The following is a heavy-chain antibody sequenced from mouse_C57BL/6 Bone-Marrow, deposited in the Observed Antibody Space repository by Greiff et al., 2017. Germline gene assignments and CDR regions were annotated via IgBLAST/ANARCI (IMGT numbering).Heavy chain of an antibody. J-gene: IGHJ1*03. D-gene: IGHD2-12*01. CDR1: GFTFSSYA. Sequence: EVHLVESGGGLVKPGGSLKLSCAASGFTFSSYAMSWVRQTPEKRLEWVATISDGGSYTYYPDNVKGRFTISRDNAKNNLYLQMSHLKSEDTAMYYCAREDDGDWYFDVWGRGTAITVSS. CDR3: AREDDGDWYFDV. CDR2: ISDGGSYT. V-gene: IGHV5-4*01.